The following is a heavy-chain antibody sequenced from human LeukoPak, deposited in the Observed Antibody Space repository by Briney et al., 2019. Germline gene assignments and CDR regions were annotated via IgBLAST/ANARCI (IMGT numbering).Heavy chain of an antibody. CDR3: STASESYFDY. J-gene: IGHJ4*02. V-gene: IGHV3-15*01. CDR2: IKSKTDGGAA. CDR1: GFTVTNAW. Sequence: GGSLRLSCAASGFTVTNAWVRWVRQAAGEGLEWVGSIKSKTDGGAADFGTPVKGRFTISRDDSQNTLYLQLNTLKAEDTAVYYCSTASESYFDYWGQGTLVTVSS. D-gene: IGHD2-2*01.